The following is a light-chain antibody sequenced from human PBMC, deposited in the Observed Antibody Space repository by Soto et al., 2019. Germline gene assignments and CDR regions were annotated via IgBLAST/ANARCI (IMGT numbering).Light chain of an antibody. CDR1: QSVSNNY. J-gene: IGKJ1*01. V-gene: IGKV3-20*01. CDR3: HQYGISPPT. Sequence: EIVLTQSPGTLSLSPGERATLSGMASQSVSNNYLAWYQQKPGQAPRLLISGVSNGATGTPDRFSGSGSGTDFTLTISSLEPEDFAVFYCHQYGISPPTFGPGTKVDIK. CDR2: GVS.